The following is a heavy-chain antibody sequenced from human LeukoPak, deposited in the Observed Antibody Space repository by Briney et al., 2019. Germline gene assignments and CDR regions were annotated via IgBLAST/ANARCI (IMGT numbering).Heavy chain of an antibody. V-gene: IGHV4-59*01. J-gene: IGHJ3*02. CDR3: ARGPGGGSYSDAFDI. Sequence: TSETLSLTCTVSGGAISGYYWSWIRQPAGKGLEWVAYIYNSGSTSYNPSLKSRVTISMNTPKNQFSLKLSSVTAADTAVYYCARGPGGGSYSDAFDIWGQGTMVTVSS. CDR2: IYNSGST. CDR1: GGAISGYY. D-gene: IGHD1-26*01.